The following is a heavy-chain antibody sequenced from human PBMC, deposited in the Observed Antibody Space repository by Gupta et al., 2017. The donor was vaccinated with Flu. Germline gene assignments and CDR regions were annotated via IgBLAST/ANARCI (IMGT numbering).Heavy chain of an antibody. D-gene: IGHD2-15*01. CDR3: AKARSEVVLAAANY. CDR2: ISGSGAGI. Sequence: EVQLLESGGDLVQPGGSLRISCTASGFAFSSYAMNWVRQAPGKGLEWVSGISGSGAGIYYADSVKGRFTISRDNSNNTVNLQMNSLRAEDTAVYYCAKARSEVVLAAANYWGQGTLVTVSS. V-gene: IGHV3-23*01. J-gene: IGHJ4*02. CDR1: GFAFSSYA.